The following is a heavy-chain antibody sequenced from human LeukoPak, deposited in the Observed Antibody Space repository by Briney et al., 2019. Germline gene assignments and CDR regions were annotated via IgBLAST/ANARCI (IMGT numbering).Heavy chain of an antibody. D-gene: IGHD1-26*01. CDR3: ARDGFLDSGTYYYYMDV. CDR2: IYYSGST. Sequence: SETLSLTCTVSGGSISSYYWSWIRQPPGKGLEWIGYIYYSGSTNYNPSLKSRVTISVDTSKNQFSLKLSSVTAADTAVYYCARDGFLDSGTYYYYMDVWGKGTTVTISS. J-gene: IGHJ6*03. CDR1: GGSISSYY. V-gene: IGHV4-59*12.